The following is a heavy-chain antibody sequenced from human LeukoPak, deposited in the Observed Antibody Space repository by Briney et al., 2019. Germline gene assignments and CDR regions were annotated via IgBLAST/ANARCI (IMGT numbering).Heavy chain of an antibody. V-gene: IGHV1-69*04. CDR1: GGTFSSYA. Sequence: GASVKVSCKASGGTFSSYAISWVRQAPGQGLEWMGRIIPILGIANYAQKFQGRVTITADKSTSTAYMELSSLRSEDTAVYYCALYYYDSSGYYYWGQGTLVTVSS. J-gene: IGHJ4*02. CDR2: IIPILGIA. CDR3: ALYYYDSSGYYY. D-gene: IGHD3-22*01.